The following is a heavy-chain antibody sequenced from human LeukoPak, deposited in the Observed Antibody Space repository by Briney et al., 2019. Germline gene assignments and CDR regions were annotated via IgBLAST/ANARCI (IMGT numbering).Heavy chain of an antibody. CDR2: ISYGGSNK. J-gene: IGHJ6*04. CDR1: GFTFSSYG. V-gene: IGHV3-30*03. D-gene: IGHD3-10*01. Sequence: GGSLRLSCAASGFTFSSYGMHWVRQAPGKGLEWVAVISYGGSNKYYADSVKGRFTISRDNSKNTLYLQMNSLRAEDTAVYYCARGSSQTSFMVRGVLRYYYYGMDVWGKGTTVTVSS. CDR3: ARGSSQTSFMVRGVLRYYYYGMDV.